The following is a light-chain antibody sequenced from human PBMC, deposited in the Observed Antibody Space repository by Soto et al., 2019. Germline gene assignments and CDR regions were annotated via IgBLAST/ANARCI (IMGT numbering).Light chain of an antibody. CDR2: SSN. Sequence: QPVLTQPPSASGTPGQRVTISCSGSSSNIGSNTVNWYQQLPGAAPKLLVYSSNLRPSGVPDRFSGSKSGTSASLAISGLQSEDESDYYCAAWDGSLNGVVFGGGTKVTVL. CDR1: SSNIGSNT. J-gene: IGLJ3*02. CDR3: AAWDGSLNGVV. V-gene: IGLV1-44*01.